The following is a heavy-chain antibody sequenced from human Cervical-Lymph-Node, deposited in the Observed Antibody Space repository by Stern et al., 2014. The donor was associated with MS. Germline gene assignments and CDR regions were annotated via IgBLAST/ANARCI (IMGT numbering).Heavy chain of an antibody. CDR1: GFTFSSYA. CDR2: ISGSDGST. V-gene: IGHV3-23*04. Sequence: EDQLVESGGTLVQPGGSLRLSCAASGFTFSSYAMSWVRQAPGKGLEWFSVISGSDGSTFYAYSVKGRFTISRDNSKNTLFLQMNSLRAEDTAVYYCAKVYGSGPFDYWGQGTLVTVSS. CDR3: AKVYGSGPFDY. D-gene: IGHD6-19*01. J-gene: IGHJ4*02.